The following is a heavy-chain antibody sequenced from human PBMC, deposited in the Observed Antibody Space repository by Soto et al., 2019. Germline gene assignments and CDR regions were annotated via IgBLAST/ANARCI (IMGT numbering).Heavy chain of an antibody. CDR3: AKVEAPLYYYGSGDALDI. Sequence: GWSLRLSCSASGFTFSSYAMSWWRQAPGKGLEWFSAISGSGGSTYYADSVKGRFTISRDNSKNTLYLQMNSLRAEDTAVYYCAKVEAPLYYYGSGDALDIWGQGTMVTVSS. J-gene: IGHJ3*02. CDR2: ISGSGGST. D-gene: IGHD3-10*01. V-gene: IGHV3-23*01. CDR1: GFTFSSYA.